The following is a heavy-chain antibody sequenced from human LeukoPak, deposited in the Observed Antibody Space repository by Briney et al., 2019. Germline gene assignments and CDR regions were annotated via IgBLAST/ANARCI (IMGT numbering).Heavy chain of an antibody. V-gene: IGHV3-23*01. CDR3: AKDPPYDILTGYQYYFDY. J-gene: IGHJ4*02. D-gene: IGHD3-9*01. CDR2: IRGSGGST. Sequence: QTGGSLRLSCEASGFTFSRYGMSWVRQAPGKGLEWVSAIRGSGGSTYYADSVKGRFTISRDNSKNTLYLQMNSLRAEDTAVYYCAKDPPYDILTGYQYYFDYWGQGTLVTVSS. CDR1: GFTFSRYG.